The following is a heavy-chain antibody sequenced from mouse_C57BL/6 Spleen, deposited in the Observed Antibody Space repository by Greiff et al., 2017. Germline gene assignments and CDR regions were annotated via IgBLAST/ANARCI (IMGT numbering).Heavy chain of an antibody. CDR3: ARWGEDPYYFDY. CDR1: GYTFTNYW. CDR2: IYPGGGYT. V-gene: IGHV1-63*01. Sequence: VKLVESGAELVRPGTSVKMSCKASGYTFTNYWIGWAKQRPGHGLEWIGDIYPGGGYTNYNEKFKGKATLTADKSSSTAYMQFSSLTSEDSAIYYCARWGEDPYYFDYWGQGTTLTVSS. J-gene: IGHJ2*01.